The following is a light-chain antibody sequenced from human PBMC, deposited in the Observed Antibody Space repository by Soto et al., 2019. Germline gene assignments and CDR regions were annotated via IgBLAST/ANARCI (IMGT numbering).Light chain of an antibody. CDR3: QQYNSYSTT. V-gene: IGKV1-5*03. Sequence: DIQMTQSPSTLSASVGDRVTITCRASQSISTWLAWYQQEPGKAPKLLIHKASSLQSGVPSRFGGSGSGTDFTLTISSLHPDDFATYYCQQYNSYSTTFGQGTKVDIK. CDR2: KAS. CDR1: QSISTW. J-gene: IGKJ1*01.